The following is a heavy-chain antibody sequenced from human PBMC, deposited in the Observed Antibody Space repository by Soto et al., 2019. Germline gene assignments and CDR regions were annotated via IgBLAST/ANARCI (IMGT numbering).Heavy chain of an antibody. D-gene: IGHD1-26*01. Sequence: SETLSLTCTVSGPSISSSTYYWCWIRHPPGKGLEWIGSVYYSENTYYNPSLKSRVTISVDTSKNLFSLKLTSVTAADTAMYYCARPQFSGTYHDTFNIWGQGTMVTVSS. CDR2: VYYSENT. CDR1: GPSISSSTYY. J-gene: IGHJ3*02. CDR3: ARPQFSGTYHDTFNI. V-gene: IGHV4-39*02.